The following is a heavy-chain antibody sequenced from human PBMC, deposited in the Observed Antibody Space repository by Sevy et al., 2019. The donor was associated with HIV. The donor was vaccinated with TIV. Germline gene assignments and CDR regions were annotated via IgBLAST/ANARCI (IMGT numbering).Heavy chain of an antibody. D-gene: IGHD3-22*01. CDR1: GFTFSTYA. CDR2: ISGSGGGT. CDR3: AKDAYYYNSSGYSLSQWYYGMDV. Sequence: GGSLRLSCAASGFTFSTYAMSWVRQAPGKGLEWVSVISGSGGGTYYADSVKGRFTISRDNSKNTLYLQMNGLRAGDSAVYYCAKDAYYYNSSGYSLSQWYYGMDVWGQGTTVTVSS. V-gene: IGHV3-23*01. J-gene: IGHJ6*02.